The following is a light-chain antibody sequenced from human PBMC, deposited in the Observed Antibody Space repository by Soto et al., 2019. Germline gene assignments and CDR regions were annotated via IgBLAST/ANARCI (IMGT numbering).Light chain of an antibody. Sequence: DIQMTQSPSTLSASVGDRVTITCRASQIISTWLAWYQQKPGKAPKLLIYKASSLESGVPSRFSGSGSGTEFTLTISSLQPDDFATYYCQQYLSYPLTFGGGTKVQIK. J-gene: IGKJ4*01. V-gene: IGKV1-5*03. CDR2: KAS. CDR3: QQYLSYPLT. CDR1: QIISTW.